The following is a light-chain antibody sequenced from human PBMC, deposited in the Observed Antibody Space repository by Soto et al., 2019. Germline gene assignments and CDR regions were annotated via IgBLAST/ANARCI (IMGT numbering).Light chain of an antibody. CDR2: GTS. CDR3: QQYGSTPIT. J-gene: IGKJ5*01. V-gene: IGKV3-20*01. Sequence: ENVLTQSPGTLSLSPGERATLSCRASQSVSSIFLAWYQQKPGQAPRLLIYGTSSRASGIPDRFSGVGSGTDFTLTISRLEPEDFAVYYCQQYGSTPITFGQGTRREIK. CDR1: QSVSSIF.